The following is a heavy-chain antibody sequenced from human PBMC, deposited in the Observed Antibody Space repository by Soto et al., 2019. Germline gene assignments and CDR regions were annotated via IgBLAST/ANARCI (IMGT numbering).Heavy chain of an antibody. CDR3: ARDPGVLVTADNWFYT. D-gene: IGHD2-21*02. CDR1: GGSITDYS. Sequence: SETLSLTCTVSGGSITDYSWVWIRQPAGKGLEWIGRIFSSGSTNYNPSLKVRITMSLDTSKNQFSLKLNSATATDTAVYFCARDPGVLVTADNWFYTCGQGILVTVS. CDR2: IFSSGST. J-gene: IGHJ5*02. V-gene: IGHV4-4*07.